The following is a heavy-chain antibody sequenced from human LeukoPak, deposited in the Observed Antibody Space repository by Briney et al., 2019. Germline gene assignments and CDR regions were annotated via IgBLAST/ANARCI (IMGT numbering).Heavy chain of an antibody. D-gene: IGHD3-9*01. V-gene: IGHV4-4*07. CDR2: IYTSGST. J-gene: IGHJ4*02. CDR1: GGSISSYY. CDR3: ARAELISFDWFTFDY. Sequence: PSETLSLTCTVSGGSISSYYWSWIRQPAGKGLEWIGRIYTSGSTNYNPSLKSRVTMSVDTSKIQFSLKLSSVTAADTAVYYCARAELISFDWFTFDYWGQGILVTVSS.